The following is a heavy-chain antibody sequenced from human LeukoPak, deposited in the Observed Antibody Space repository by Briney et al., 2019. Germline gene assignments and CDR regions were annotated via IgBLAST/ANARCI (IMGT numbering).Heavy chain of an antibody. CDR1: GYTFTSYY. CDR2: INPSGGST. CDR3: ARESYYDSSGYSNWFDP. V-gene: IGHV1-46*01. J-gene: IGHJ5*02. Sequence: GASVKVSCKASGYTFTSYYMHWVRQAPGQGLEWMGIINPSGGSTSYAQKFQGRVTMTRDTSTSTVYMELSSLRSEDTAVYYCARESYYDSSGYSNWFDPWGQGTLVTVPS. D-gene: IGHD3-22*01.